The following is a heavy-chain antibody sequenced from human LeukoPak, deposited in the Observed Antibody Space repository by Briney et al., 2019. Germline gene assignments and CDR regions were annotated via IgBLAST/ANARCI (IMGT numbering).Heavy chain of an antibody. D-gene: IGHD2-21*02. CDR3: VREDTPATANY. J-gene: IGHJ4*02. CDR2: VSGGGDIT. V-gene: IGHV3-23*01. Sequence: GGSLRLSCAASGFNFANHAMSWVRQTAGKGREWVSAVSGGGDITYYADSVKGRFTISRDNSKDTLFLQMHSLRPGDTAVYYCVREDTPATANYWGQGTLVTISS. CDR1: GFNFANHA.